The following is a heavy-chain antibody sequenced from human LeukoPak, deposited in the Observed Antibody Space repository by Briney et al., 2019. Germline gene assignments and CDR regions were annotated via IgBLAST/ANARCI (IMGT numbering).Heavy chain of an antibody. J-gene: IGHJ5*02. Sequence: PSQTLSLTCTVSGGSISSGSYYWSWIRQPAGKGLEWIGRIYTSGSTNYNPSLKSRVTISVDTSKNQFSLKLSSVTAADTAVYYCARVSHVEMATNWIGGWFDPWGQGTLVTVSS. V-gene: IGHV4-61*02. CDR3: ARVSHVEMATNWIGGWFDP. D-gene: IGHD5-24*01. CDR2: IYTSGST. CDR1: GGSISSGSYY.